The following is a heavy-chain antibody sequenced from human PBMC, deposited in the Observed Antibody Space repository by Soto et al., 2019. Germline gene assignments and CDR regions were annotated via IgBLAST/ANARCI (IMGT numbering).Heavy chain of an antibody. D-gene: IGHD3-16*01. CDR3: ARGLEVGGEIKGSLEY. V-gene: IGHV3-30-3*01. CDR2: MSYDGTKK. Sequence: QVQLVESGGGVVQPGRSLRLSCAASGFTFSNFVMHWVRQAPGKGLEWVALMSYDGTKKYNADSEKGRFTISRENSKNTLYLQMNSLRAEDTAVYYCARGLEVGGEIKGSLEYWGQGTLVTVSS. CDR1: GFTFSNFV. J-gene: IGHJ4*02.